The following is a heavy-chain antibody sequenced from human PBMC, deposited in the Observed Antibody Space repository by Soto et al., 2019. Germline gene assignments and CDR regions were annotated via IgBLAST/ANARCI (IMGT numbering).Heavy chain of an antibody. J-gene: IGHJ6*02. V-gene: IGHV5-10-1*01. CDR1: GYSFTSYW. CDR3: ASSRSGIQLWPYYYYYYGMDV. Sequence: ESLNISCKGSGYSFTSYWISWVRQMPGKGLEWMGRIDPSDSYTNYSPSFQGHVTISADKSISTAYLQWSSLKASDTAMYYCASSRSGIQLWPYYYYYYGMDVWGQATTVTVSS. D-gene: IGHD5-18*01. CDR2: IDPSDSYT.